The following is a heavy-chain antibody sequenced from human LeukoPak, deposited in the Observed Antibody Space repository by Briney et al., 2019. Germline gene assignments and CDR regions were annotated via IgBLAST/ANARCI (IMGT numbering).Heavy chain of an antibody. V-gene: IGHV4-61*01. CDR1: GGSISSGSYY. CDR2: IYYSGST. D-gene: IGHD2-21*02. CDR3: ARGPYCRGGCYSFDY. J-gene: IGHJ4*02. Sequence: PSETLSLTCTVSGGSISSGSYYWSWIRQSPGKGLECIGYIYYSGSTNYNPSLESRVTISIDTSKNQFSLKLSSVTAADTAVYYCARGPYCRGGCYSFDYWGQGTLVTVSS.